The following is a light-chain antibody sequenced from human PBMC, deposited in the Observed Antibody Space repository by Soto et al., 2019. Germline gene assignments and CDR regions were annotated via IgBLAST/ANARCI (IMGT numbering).Light chain of an antibody. J-gene: IGKJ1*01. Sequence: DIQMTQSPSTLSASVGDRVTITCRASQSISSWLAWYQQKPGKAPKVLIYDVSTLESGVPSRFSGGGSGTEFTLTITSLQPDDFATYYCQEYTTYSRTFGQGTKV. V-gene: IGKV1-5*01. CDR3: QEYTTYSRT. CDR2: DVS. CDR1: QSISSW.